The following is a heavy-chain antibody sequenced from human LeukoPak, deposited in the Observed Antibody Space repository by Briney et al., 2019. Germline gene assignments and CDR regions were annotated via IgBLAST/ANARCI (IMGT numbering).Heavy chain of an antibody. CDR1: GFTFKNHA. Sequence: GGSLRLSCEGAGFTFKNHAMTWVRQAPGKGLEWVSAISGSGDRTYDADSVKGRFTISRDNSKNTLYLQMNSLRVEDTAVYYCAKDRGYWGQGTLVTVSS. CDR3: AKDRGY. J-gene: IGHJ4*02. V-gene: IGHV3-23*01. CDR2: ISGSGDRT.